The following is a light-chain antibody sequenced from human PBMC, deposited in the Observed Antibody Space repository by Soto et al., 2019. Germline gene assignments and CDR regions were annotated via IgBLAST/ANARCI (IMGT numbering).Light chain of an antibody. CDR2: RNS. Sequence: SVLTQSPPASWAPGQRVTISCSWSASTIGRNYVYWYQQLPGTAPKLLIYRNSQRPSGVPDRFSGSKSGTSASLAISGLRSEDEADYYCAAWDDNLSGLYVFGAGTKVTVL. V-gene: IGLV1-47*01. J-gene: IGLJ1*01. CDR3: AAWDDNLSGLYV. CDR1: ASTIGRNY.